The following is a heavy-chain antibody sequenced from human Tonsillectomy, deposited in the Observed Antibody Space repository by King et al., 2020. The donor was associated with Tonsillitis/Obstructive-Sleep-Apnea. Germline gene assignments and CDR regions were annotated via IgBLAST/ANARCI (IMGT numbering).Heavy chain of an antibody. Sequence: VHLVESGGGLVKPGGSLRLSCAASGCSFSDYYMSCIRHAPGKGRDWFSDISSSSSYTSYADAVKGRFTISRDNAKNSLYLQMNSLRAEDTAVYYCARDPYYYYMDVWGKGTTVTVSS. V-gene: IGHV3-11*05. J-gene: IGHJ6*03. CDR1: GCSFSDYY. CDR3: ARDPYYYYMDV. CDR2: ISSSSSYT.